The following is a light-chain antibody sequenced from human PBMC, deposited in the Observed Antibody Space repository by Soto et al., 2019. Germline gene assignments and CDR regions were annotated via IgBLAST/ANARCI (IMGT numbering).Light chain of an antibody. J-gene: IGKJ1*01. CDR3: LQHSTYPRT. CDR2: AAS. Sequence: DIQMTQSPSSLSASVGDRVTITCRASQGIGNDLGWYQQKPGKAPKRLIYAASSLQSGVPSRFSGSGSGTEFTLTISSLQPEDFATYYCLQHSTYPRTFGQGTKVEIK. V-gene: IGKV1-17*01. CDR1: QGIGND.